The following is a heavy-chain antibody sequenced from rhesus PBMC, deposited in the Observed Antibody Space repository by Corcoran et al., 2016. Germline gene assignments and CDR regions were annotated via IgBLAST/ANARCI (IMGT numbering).Heavy chain of an antibody. V-gene: IGHV4-147*01. CDR2: IYCSSGTT. D-gene: IGHD3-16*01. CDR1: GGSISSNY. Sequence: QVQLQESGPGLVKPSETLSLTCAVSGGSISSNYWSWIRQPPGKGLGWIGRIYCSSGTTTYNPSLRNRVTISKATSKNQFSLKLSSVTAADTAVYYCARRIVVVMKNRFDVWGPGVLVTFSS. CDR3: ARRIVVVMKNRFDV. J-gene: IGHJ5-1*01.